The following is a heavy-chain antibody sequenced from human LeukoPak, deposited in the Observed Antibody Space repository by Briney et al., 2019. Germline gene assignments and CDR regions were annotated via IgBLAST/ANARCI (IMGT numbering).Heavy chain of an antibody. CDR3: ARGVLSAEYFQH. CDR2: INPSGGST. J-gene: IGHJ1*01. D-gene: IGHD3-16*02. Sequence: ASVKVSCKASGYTFTGYYMHWVRQAPGQGLEWMGWINPSGGSTSYAQKFQGRVTMTRDTSTSTVHMELSSLRSEDTAVYYCARGVLSAEYFQHWGQGTLVTVSS. V-gene: IGHV1-46*01. CDR1: GYTFTGYY.